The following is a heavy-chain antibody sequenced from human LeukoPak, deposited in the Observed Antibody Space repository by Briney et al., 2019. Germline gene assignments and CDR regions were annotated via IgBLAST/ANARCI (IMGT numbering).Heavy chain of an antibody. CDR1: GGSISSYY. D-gene: IGHD3-3*01. Sequence: SETLSLTCTVSGGSISSYYWSWIQQPPGKGLEWIGYIYYSGSTNYNPSLKSRVTISVDTSKNQFSLKLSSVTAADTAVYYCARQGIVLRSFDYWAREPWSPSPQ. J-gene: IGHJ4*02. CDR3: ARQGIVLRSFDY. V-gene: IGHV4-59*01. CDR2: IYYSGST.